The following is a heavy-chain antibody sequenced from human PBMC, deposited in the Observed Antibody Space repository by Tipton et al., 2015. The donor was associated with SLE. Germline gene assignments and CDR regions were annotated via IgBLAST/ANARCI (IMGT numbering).Heavy chain of an antibody. CDR3: AGGDAGYSSGWYPGDFDY. J-gene: IGHJ4*02. V-gene: IGHV3-30*04. Sequence: SLRLSCAASGFTFSGYPMHWVRQAPGKGLEWVTFISYDGSNKYYADSVKGRFTISRDNSKNTLYLQMNSLRAEDTAVYYCAGGDAGYSSGWYPGDFDYWGQGTLVTVSS. D-gene: IGHD6-19*01. CDR1: GFTFSGYP. CDR2: ISYDGSNK.